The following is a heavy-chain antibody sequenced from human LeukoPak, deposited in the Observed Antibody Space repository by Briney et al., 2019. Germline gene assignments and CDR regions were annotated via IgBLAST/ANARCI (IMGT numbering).Heavy chain of an antibody. Sequence: ASVKVSCKASGYTFTSYYMHWVRQAPGQGLEWMGIINPSGGSTSYAQKFQGRVTMTRDMSTSTVYMELSSLRSEDTAVYYCAREAVTTAVEGDAFDIWGQGTMVTVSS. D-gene: IGHD4-11*01. CDR3: AREAVTTAVEGDAFDI. CDR2: INPSGGST. CDR1: GYTFTSYY. J-gene: IGHJ3*02. V-gene: IGHV1-46*01.